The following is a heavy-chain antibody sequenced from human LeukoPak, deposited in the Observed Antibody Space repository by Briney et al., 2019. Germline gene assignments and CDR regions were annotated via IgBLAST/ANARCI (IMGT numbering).Heavy chain of an antibody. V-gene: IGHV4-34*01. CDR2: INHSGST. CDR1: GGSFSGYY. J-gene: IGHJ5*02. Sequence: SETLSLTCAVYGGSFSGYYWSWIRQPPGEGLEWIGEINHSGSTNYNPSLKSRVTISVDTSKNQFSLKLSSVTAADTAVYYCARKRGEYSSSSPTRINWFDPWGQGTLVTVSS. D-gene: IGHD6-6*01. CDR3: ARKRGEYSSSSPTRINWFDP.